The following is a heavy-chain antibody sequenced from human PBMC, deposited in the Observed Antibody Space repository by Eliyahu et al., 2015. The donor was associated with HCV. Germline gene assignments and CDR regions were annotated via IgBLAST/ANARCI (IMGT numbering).Heavy chain of an antibody. D-gene: IGHD2-15*01. CDR1: GYXFISYW. CDR3: ARRGYCSGGSCYSRDWYFDL. CDR2: IYPGDSDT. Sequence: EVQLVQSGAEVKKPGESLKISCKGSGYXFISYWIGWVRQMPGKGLEWMGIIYPGDSDTRYSPSLQGQVTISADKSISTAYLQWSSLKASDTAIYYCARRGYCSGGSCYSRDWYFDLWGRGTLVTVSS. V-gene: IGHV5-51*03. J-gene: IGHJ2*01.